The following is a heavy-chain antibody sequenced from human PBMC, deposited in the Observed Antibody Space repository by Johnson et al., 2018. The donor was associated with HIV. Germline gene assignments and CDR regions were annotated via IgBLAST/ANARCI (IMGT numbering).Heavy chain of an antibody. V-gene: IGHV3-66*01. Sequence: VQLVESGGGLVQPGGSLRLSCAASGFTFSSYDMHWVRQAPGKGLEWVSIIYTDDSIYYADSVKGRFTISRDNSKNSLYLQMNSLRAEDTAVYYWARRGGSGWSAFDIWGQGTIVTVSS. CDR2: IYTDDSI. CDR3: ARRGGSGWSAFDI. CDR1: GFTFSSYD. D-gene: IGHD6-19*01. J-gene: IGHJ3*02.